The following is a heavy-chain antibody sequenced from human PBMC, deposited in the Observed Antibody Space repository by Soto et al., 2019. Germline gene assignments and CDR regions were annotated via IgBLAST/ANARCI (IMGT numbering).Heavy chain of an antibody. V-gene: IGHV4-59*01. J-gene: IGHJ3*02. CDR2: VYHSGTT. D-gene: IGHD4-17*01. Sequence: QVQLQESGPGLVKPSETLSLTCTVSGGSIRSYYWSWIRQPPGQGLEWIGYVYHSGTTNYNPSLKRRVTISVDTSRSQCSLKLTSVTAADTAVYYCARDPEDYGGNSPTFDIWGQGTMVTVSS. CDR3: ARDPEDYGGNSPTFDI. CDR1: GGSIRSYY.